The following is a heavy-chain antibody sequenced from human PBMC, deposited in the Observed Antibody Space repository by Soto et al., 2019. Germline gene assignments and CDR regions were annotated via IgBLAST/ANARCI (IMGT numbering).Heavy chain of an antibody. CDR1: GGSVTSGGYH. V-gene: IGHV4-61*08. CDR2: MYYTGTT. Sequence: SETLSLTRSVSGGSVTSGGYHWNWIRQSPGKGLEWIGYMYYTGTTNYNPSLRSRVSISIDTSKNQFSLKLTSVTAADKAIYYCVRDVMGTWGQGTQVTVSS. CDR3: VRDVMGT. J-gene: IGHJ4*02.